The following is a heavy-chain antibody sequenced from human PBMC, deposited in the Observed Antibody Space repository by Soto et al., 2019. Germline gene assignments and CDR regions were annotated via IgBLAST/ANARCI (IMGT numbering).Heavy chain of an antibody. CDR2: IYYSGST. CDR1: GGSISSGAYY. D-gene: IGHD4-17*01. CDR3: ASDNYGDTYYFDY. V-gene: IGHV4-30-4*01. J-gene: IGHJ4*02. Sequence: QVQLQESGPGLVKPSQTLSLTCTVSGGSISSGAYYWSWVRQPPGKGLEWIGYIYYSGSTYYNPTLKRRVTLSVDTSKIQFSRNLSSVTATDTAVYYCASDNYGDTYYFDYWGQGTLVTVSS.